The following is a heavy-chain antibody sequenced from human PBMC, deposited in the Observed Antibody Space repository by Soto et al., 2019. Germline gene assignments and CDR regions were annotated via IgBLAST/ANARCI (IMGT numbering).Heavy chain of an antibody. CDR3: AKSYGGNSWAIDY. Sequence: PGGSLRLSCAASGFTFSTYGMHWVRQAPGKGLEWVAVISYDGGSKYYAESVKGRFTISRDNSKNTLYLQMNSLRAEDTAMYYCAKSYGGNSWAIDYWGQGTLVTVSS. CDR2: ISYDGGSK. V-gene: IGHV3-30*18. D-gene: IGHD2-21*02. CDR1: GFTFSTYG. J-gene: IGHJ4*02.